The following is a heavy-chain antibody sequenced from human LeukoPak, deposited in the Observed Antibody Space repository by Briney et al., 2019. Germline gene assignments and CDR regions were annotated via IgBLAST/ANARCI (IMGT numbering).Heavy chain of an antibody. CDR3: AKVTYGSGTYGAFDY. V-gene: IGHV4-39*01. D-gene: IGHD3-10*01. CDR1: GGSISSSSYY. J-gene: IGHJ4*02. CDR2: IYYSGST. Sequence: SETLSLTCTVSGGSISSSSYYWGWIRQPSGKGLEWIGSIYYSGSTYYNPSLKSRVTISVDTPKNQFSLKLSSVTAADTAVYYCAKVTYGSGTYGAFDYWGQGTLVTVSS.